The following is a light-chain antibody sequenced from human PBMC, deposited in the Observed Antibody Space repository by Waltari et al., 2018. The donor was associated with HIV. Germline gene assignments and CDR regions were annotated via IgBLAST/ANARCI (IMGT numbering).Light chain of an antibody. Sequence: SSELTQDPAVSVALGQTVRISCQGDSLRTYFPSWYQQKPGQAPTLVVYGNNKRPSGIPDRFSGSRSGNTASLTITGAQAEDEAAYYCNSRDSSGNPLFGGGAKLTVL. V-gene: IGLV3-19*01. CDR3: NSRDSSGNPL. J-gene: IGLJ3*02. CDR2: GNN. CDR1: SLRTYF.